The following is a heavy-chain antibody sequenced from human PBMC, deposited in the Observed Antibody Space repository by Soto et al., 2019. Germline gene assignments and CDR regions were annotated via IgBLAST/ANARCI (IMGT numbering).Heavy chain of an antibody. V-gene: IGHV3-30*18. CDR2: ISYDGSNK. CDR3: AKDLLPGSHVVVITGYYGMDV. D-gene: IGHD3-22*01. J-gene: IGHJ6*02. Sequence: QVQLVESGGGVVQPGRSLRLSCAASGFTFSSYGMHWVRQAPGKGLEWVAVISYDGSNKYYADSVKGRFTISRDNSKNTLYLQMNSLRAEDTAVYYCAKDLLPGSHVVVITGYYGMDVWGQGTTVTVSS. CDR1: GFTFSSYG.